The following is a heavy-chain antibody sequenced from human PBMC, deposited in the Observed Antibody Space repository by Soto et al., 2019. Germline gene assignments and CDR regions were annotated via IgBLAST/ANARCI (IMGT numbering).Heavy chain of an antibody. CDR2: IKSKTDGETT. D-gene: IGHD2-21*02. CDR1: GFTFRNAW. V-gene: IGHV3-15*01. J-gene: IGHJ5*02. CDR3: TTAPWSGGNSHNLFDP. Sequence: EVQLVDSGGGLVKPGGSLRLSCAASGFTFRNAWMSWVRQVPGKGLEWVGHIKSKTDGETTDYAAPVKGRFTISRDDSKHTLYLQMNSLKSEDTAVYYCTTAPWSGGNSHNLFDPWGQGTLVTVSS.